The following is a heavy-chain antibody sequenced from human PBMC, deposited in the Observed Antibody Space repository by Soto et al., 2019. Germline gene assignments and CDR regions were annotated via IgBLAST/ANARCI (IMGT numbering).Heavy chain of an antibody. CDR2: IIPIFGTA. V-gene: IGHV1-69*01. J-gene: IGHJ4*02. CDR1: GGTFTTSA. Sequence: QVQLVQSGAEVKKPGSSVKVSCKASGGTFTTSAITWVRQAPGQGLEWMGGIIPIFGTAKYAQNFQGRVTITADESTSTAYVELGSLRSEDTAVYDCARYWGATAGIDDYWGQGTLVTVSS. CDR3: ARYWGATAGIDDY. D-gene: IGHD6-13*01.